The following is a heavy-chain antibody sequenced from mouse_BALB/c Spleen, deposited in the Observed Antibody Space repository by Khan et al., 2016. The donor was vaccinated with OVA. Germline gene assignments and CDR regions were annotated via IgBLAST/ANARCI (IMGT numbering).Heavy chain of an antibody. V-gene: IGHV9-1*02. CDR3: ARGASYWYFDV. CDR2: INTYTGEP. CDR1: GYTFTNYG. Sequence: QIQLVQSGPELKKPGETVKISCKASGYTFTNYGMNWVKQAPGKGLKWMGWINTYTGEPTYTDDFKGRFAFSLETSASTAYLQINNLKNEAMATYCCARGASYWYFDVWGAGTTVTVSS. J-gene: IGHJ1*01.